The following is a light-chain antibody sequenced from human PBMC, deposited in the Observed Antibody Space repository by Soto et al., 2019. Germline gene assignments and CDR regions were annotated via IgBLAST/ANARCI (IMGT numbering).Light chain of an antibody. Sequence: EIVLTHSPDILSLSPWERATLSCWASQSVSSYLAWYQQKPGQPPRLVVYDSTLRANGVPDRFGGSRSGTEFTLTINNLEPEDFAVYYCQQRNVWPPITFGQGTRLEIK. CDR3: QQRNVWPPIT. CDR1: QSVSSY. CDR2: DST. J-gene: IGKJ5*01. V-gene: IGKV3-11*01.